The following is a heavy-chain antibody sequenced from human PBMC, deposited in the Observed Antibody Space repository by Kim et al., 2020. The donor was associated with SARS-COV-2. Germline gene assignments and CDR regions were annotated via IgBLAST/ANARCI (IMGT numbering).Heavy chain of an antibody. V-gene: IGHV1-2*06. Sequence: ASVKVSCKASGYTFTGYYMHWVRQAPGQGLEWMGRINPNSGGTNYAQKFQGRVTMTRDTSISTAYMELSRLRSDDTAVYYCARAPRGGIAAAGTNIDYWGQGTLVTVSS. J-gene: IGHJ4*02. CDR3: ARAPRGGIAAAGTNIDY. D-gene: IGHD6-13*01. CDR2: INPNSGGT. CDR1: GYTFTGYY.